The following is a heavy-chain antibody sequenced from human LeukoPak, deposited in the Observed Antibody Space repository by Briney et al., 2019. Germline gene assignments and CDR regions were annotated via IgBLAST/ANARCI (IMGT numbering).Heavy chain of an antibody. J-gene: IGHJ4*02. CDR1: GFTFSNAW. D-gene: IGHD2-2*01. CDR2: IKSKIDGGTT. V-gene: IGHV3-15*01. Sequence: PGGSLRLSCAASGFTFSNAWMSWVRQAPGKGLEWVGRIKSKIDGGTTDYAAPVKGRFTISRDDSKNTLYLQMNSLKTEDTAVYYCTARYCTTTNCYVWGQGTLVTVSS. CDR3: TARYCTTTNCYV.